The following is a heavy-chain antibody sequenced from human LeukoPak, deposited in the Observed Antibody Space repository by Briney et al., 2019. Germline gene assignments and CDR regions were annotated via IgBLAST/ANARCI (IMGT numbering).Heavy chain of an antibody. J-gene: IGHJ5*02. CDR2: IYPADSDI. CDR1: GYSINNYW. V-gene: IGHV5-51*01. D-gene: IGHD2-15*01. CDR3: ARQEYCSGGSCYTWFDP. Sequence: GESLKISCKGSGYSINNYWIGWVRQMPGKGLEWMGIIYPADSDIRYSPSFQGQVTISADKSISTAYLQWSSLKASDTAIYYCARQEYCSGGSCYTWFDPWGQETLVTVSS.